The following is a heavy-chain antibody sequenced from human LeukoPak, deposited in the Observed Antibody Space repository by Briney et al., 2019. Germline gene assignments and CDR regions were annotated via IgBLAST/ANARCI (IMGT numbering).Heavy chain of an antibody. J-gene: IGHJ4*02. Sequence: SETLSLTCAVYGGSFSGYYWSWIRQPPGKGLEWIGEINHSGSTNYNPSLKSRVTISVDTSKNQFSLKLSSVTAADTAVYYCARALGSGDYDDYWGQGTLVTVSS. CDR2: INHSGST. CDR1: GGSFSGYY. V-gene: IGHV4-34*01. CDR3: ARALGSGDYDDY. D-gene: IGHD7-27*01.